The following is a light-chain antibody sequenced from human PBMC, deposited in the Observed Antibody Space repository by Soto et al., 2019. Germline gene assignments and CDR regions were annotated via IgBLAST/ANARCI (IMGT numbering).Light chain of an antibody. CDR1: QSVSSN. J-gene: IGKJ5*01. CDR3: QHYGNSPLT. Sequence: EIVMTQSPATLSVSPGESATLXXRASQSVSSNLAWYQQKPGQAPRIXIYGASSRATGTPERFSGSVSETDFTLSISRLEPEDFAVYYCQHYGNSPLTFGQGTRLEIK. V-gene: IGKV3-20*01. CDR2: GAS.